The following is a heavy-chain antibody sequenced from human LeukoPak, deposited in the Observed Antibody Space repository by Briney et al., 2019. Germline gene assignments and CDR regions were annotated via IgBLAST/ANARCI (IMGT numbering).Heavy chain of an antibody. CDR2: INPNSGGT. D-gene: IGHD1-7*01. J-gene: IGHJ4*02. Sequence: ASVKVSCKASGYTFTGHYMHLVRQAPGQGLEWMGWINPNSGGTNYAQELQGRVPMPRDTFISTAYMELSRLRSDDTAVYYCARTVTETTAFDYWGQGTLVTVSS. CDR3: ARTVTETTAFDY. V-gene: IGHV1-2*02. CDR1: GYTFTGHY.